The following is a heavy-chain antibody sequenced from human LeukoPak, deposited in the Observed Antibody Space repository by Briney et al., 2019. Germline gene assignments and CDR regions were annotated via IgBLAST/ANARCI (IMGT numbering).Heavy chain of an antibody. CDR2: IYYSGST. Sequence: SETLSLTCTVSSGSISTSSSYWGWIRQPPGKGLEWIGYIYYSGSTNYNPSLKSRVTISVDTSKNQFSLKLSSVTAADTAVYYCARSPLLWFGELDYWGQGTLVTVSS. V-gene: IGHV4-61*05. CDR3: ARSPLLWFGELDY. CDR1: SGSISTSSSY. D-gene: IGHD3-10*01. J-gene: IGHJ4*02.